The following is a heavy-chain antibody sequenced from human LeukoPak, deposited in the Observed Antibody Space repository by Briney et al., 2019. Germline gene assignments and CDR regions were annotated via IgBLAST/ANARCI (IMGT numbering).Heavy chain of an antibody. J-gene: IGHJ4*02. CDR2: ISSSSSYI. D-gene: IGHD3-10*01. CDR3: ARGAVPRYFDY. Sequence: GGSLRLSCAASGFTFSSYSMNWVRQAPGKGLEWVSSISSSSSYIYYADSVKGRFTISRDNAKNSLYLQMNSLRAEDTAVYYCARGAVPRYFDYWGQGTLVTVSS. V-gene: IGHV3-21*01. CDR1: GFTFSSYS.